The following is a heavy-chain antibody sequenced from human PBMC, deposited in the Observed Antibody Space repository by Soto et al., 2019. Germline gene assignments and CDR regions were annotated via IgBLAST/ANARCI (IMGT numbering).Heavy chain of an antibody. J-gene: IGHJ5*02. CDR3: VARPPFDP. V-gene: IGHV3-23*01. CDR2: ISSSGSNT. CDR1: GFTFSTYA. D-gene: IGHD2-15*01. Sequence: EVQLLESGGGLVQPGGSLRLSCAASGFTFSTYAMSWVRQAPGKGLEWVSTISSSGSNTYYADSVKGRFTISRDNSKNPLYPQMNSPRAEDTAVYYWVARPPFDPWGQGALVTVSS.